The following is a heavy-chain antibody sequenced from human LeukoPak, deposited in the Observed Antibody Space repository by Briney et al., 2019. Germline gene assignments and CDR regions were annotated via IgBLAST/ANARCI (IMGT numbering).Heavy chain of an antibody. J-gene: IGHJ5*02. D-gene: IGHD3-3*01. CDR1: GGTFSSYA. Sequence: SVKVSCKASGGTFSSYAISWVRQAPGQGLEWMGGIIPIFGTANYAQKFQGRVTITTDESTSTAYMELSSLRSEDTAVYYCARSPGRYDFWSGYPNWFDPWGQGTLVTVSS. CDR3: ARSPGRYDFWSGYPNWFDP. V-gene: IGHV1-69*05. CDR2: IIPIFGTA.